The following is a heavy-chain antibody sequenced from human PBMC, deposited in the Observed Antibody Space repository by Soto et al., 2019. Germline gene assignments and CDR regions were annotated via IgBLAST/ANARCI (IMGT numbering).Heavy chain of an antibody. CDR2: VIPVFNSP. V-gene: IGHV1-69*01. J-gene: IGHJ6*02. Sequence: QVLLVQSGAEVKKPGSSVRVSCKASGGTFDNYAIGWGRQAPGHGLEWMGGVIPVFNSPLYAQDFQGRVTFAADESTTTAYMELNNLTSGDTAVYYCARCGMTRPPYGLDVWGQGTTVTVSS. CDR3: ARCGMTRPPYGLDV. CDR1: GGTFDNYA.